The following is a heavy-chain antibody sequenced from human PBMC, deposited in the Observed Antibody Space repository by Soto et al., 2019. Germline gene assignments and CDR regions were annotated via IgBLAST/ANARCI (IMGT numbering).Heavy chain of an antibody. Sequence: GGSLRLSCAASGFTFSSYAMSWVRQAPGKGLEWVSAIRGSGGSTYYADSVKGRFTISRDNSKNTLYLQMNSLRAEDTAVYYCAKDFYEVYDYNSAFDIWGQGTMVTVSS. V-gene: IGHV3-23*01. CDR2: IRGSGGST. CDR3: AKDFYEVYDYNSAFDI. J-gene: IGHJ3*02. CDR1: GFTFSSYA. D-gene: IGHD3-16*01.